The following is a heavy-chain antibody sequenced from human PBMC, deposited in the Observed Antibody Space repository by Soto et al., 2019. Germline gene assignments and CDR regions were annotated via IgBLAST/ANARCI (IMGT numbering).Heavy chain of an antibody. Sequence: GGSLRLSCAASGFTFSSYAMSWVRQAPGKGLEWVSAISGSGGSTYYADSVKGRFTISRDNSKNTLYLQMNSLRAEDTAVYYCAKELLSSGYRWGFRGYWGQGTLVTVSS. CDR3: AKELLSSGYRWGFRGY. J-gene: IGHJ4*02. V-gene: IGHV3-23*01. D-gene: IGHD3-22*01. CDR2: ISGSGGST. CDR1: GFTFSSYA.